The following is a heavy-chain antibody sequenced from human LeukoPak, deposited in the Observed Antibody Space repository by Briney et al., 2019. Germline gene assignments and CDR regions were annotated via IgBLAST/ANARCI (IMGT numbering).Heavy chain of an antibody. CDR3: ASSYGYDSGGFDY. V-gene: IGHV1-2*02. J-gene: IGHJ4*02. Sequence: GASVRVSCKASGYTFTGYYMHWVRQAPGQGLEWMGWINPNSGDKNYAQKFQGRVTMTRDTSISTAYMELRSLRSDDTAVYYCASSYGYDSGGFDYWGQGTLVTVSS. CDR1: GYTFTGYY. CDR2: INPNSGDK. D-gene: IGHD5-12*01.